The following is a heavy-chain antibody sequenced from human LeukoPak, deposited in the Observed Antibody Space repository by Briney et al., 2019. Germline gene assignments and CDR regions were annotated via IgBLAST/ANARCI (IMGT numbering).Heavy chain of an antibody. Sequence: SETLSLTCTVSGRSISSYYWSWIRQPPGKGLEWIGYIYYSGSTNYNPSLKSRVAISVDPSKNQFSLKLSSVTAADTAVYYCARLGDYGDYLSPSNWFDPWGQGTLVTVSS. D-gene: IGHD4-17*01. CDR1: GRSISSYY. CDR3: ARLGDYGDYLSPSNWFDP. J-gene: IGHJ5*02. V-gene: IGHV4-59*08. CDR2: IYYSGST.